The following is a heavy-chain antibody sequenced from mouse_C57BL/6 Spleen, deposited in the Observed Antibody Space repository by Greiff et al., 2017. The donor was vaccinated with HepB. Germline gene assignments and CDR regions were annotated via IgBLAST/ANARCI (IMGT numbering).Heavy chain of an antibody. V-gene: IGHV5-17*01. Sequence: EVQGVESGGGLVKPGGSLKLSCAASGFTFSDYGMHWVRQAPEKGLEWVAYISSGSSTIYYADTLKGRFTISRDNAKNTLFLQLTSLRSEDTAMYYCAREDYYYGSSYDYWGQGTSVTVSS. CDR3: AREDYYYGSSYDY. CDR2: ISSGSSTI. D-gene: IGHD1-1*01. J-gene: IGHJ4*01. CDR1: GFTFSDYG.